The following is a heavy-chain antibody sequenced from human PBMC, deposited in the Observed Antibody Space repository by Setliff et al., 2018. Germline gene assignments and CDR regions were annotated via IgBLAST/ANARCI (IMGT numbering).Heavy chain of an antibody. Sequence: ETLSLTCTVSGYSISNDYFWGWIRQPPGKGLEWIGSIYHSGSTSYYPSLKSRVTISVDTSKNQFSLNLSSVTAADTAVYYCAKHRSYFDYWGQGTLVTVPT. V-gene: IGHV4-38-2*02. J-gene: IGHJ4*02. CDR3: AKHRSYFDY. CDR2: IYHSGST. CDR1: GYSISNDYF.